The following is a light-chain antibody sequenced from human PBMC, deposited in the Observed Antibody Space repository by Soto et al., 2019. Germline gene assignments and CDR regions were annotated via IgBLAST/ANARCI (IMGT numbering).Light chain of an antibody. CDR2: DAS. CDR3: KHYDNLPPRALT. CDR1: QDISNY. Sequence: DIQMTQSPSSLSASVGDRVTITCQASQDISNYLNWYQQKPGKAPKLLIYDASNLETGVPSRFSGSGSGTDFTSTISSLQPEDIATYYCKHYDNLPPRALTLGGATKVEIK. V-gene: IGKV1-33*01. J-gene: IGKJ4*01.